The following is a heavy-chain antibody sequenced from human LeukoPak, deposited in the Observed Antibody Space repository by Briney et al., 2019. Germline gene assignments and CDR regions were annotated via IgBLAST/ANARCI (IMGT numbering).Heavy chain of an antibody. J-gene: IGHJ4*02. CDR2: ISNNGGST. D-gene: IGHD1-26*01. V-gene: IGHV3-64*01. Sequence: GGSLRLSCAASGFTFSSYAMHWVRQAPGKGLQYVSAISNNGGSTYYANSLKGRFTISRDNSKNTLYLQMGSLRAEDMAVYYCARRGSYYGDSTDYWGQGTLVTVSS. CDR1: GFTFSSYA. CDR3: ARRGSYYGDSTDY.